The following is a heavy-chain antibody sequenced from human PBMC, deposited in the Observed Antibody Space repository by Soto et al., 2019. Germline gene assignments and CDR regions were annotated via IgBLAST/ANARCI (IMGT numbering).Heavy chain of an antibody. CDR3: AKDAISMVRGVNNWFDP. CDR2: ISGGGVST. CDR1: GFTFSSYA. D-gene: IGHD3-10*01. V-gene: IGHV3-23*01. Sequence: EVQLLESGGGLVQPGGALTLSCAASGFTFSSYAMTWVRQPPGKGLEWVSGISGGGVSTYYADSVKGRFTISRDNSMNTLYLQMNRLRAEDTAVYYCAKDAISMVRGVNNWFDPWGQGTLVTVSS. J-gene: IGHJ5*02.